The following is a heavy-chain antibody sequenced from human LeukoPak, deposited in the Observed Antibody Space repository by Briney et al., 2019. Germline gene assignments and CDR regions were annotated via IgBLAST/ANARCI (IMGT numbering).Heavy chain of an antibody. D-gene: IGHD6-13*01. Sequence: KTSETLSLTCIVSGGSISSYYWSWIRQPAGKGLEWIGRIYTSGRTNYNPSLKSRVTMSVDTSKNQFSLKLSSVTAADTAVYYCARDGYSSSYYYYGMDVWGQGTTVTVSS. J-gene: IGHJ6*02. CDR3: ARDGYSSSYYYYGMDV. CDR2: IYTSGRT. V-gene: IGHV4-4*07. CDR1: GGSISSYY.